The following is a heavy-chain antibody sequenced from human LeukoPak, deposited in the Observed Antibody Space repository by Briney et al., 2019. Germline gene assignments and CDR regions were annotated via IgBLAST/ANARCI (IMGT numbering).Heavy chain of an antibody. Sequence: ASVKVSCKASGYTFTGYYMHWARQAPGQGLEWMGWINPNSGGTNYAQKFQGRVTMTRDTSISTAYMELSRLRSDDTAVYYCARGGTYCSSTSCYDDWFDPWGQGTLVTVSS. V-gene: IGHV1-2*02. CDR2: INPNSGGT. J-gene: IGHJ5*02. CDR1: GYTFTGYY. D-gene: IGHD2-2*01. CDR3: ARGGTYCSSTSCYDDWFDP.